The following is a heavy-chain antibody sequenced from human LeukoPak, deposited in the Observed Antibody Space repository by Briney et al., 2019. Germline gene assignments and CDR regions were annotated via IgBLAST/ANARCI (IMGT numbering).Heavy chain of an antibody. CDR1: GGSISSGSYY. CDR3: ARRGYDSSGYGAFDI. D-gene: IGHD3-22*01. CDR2: IYTSGST. J-gene: IGHJ3*02. Sequence: SETLSLTCTVSGGSISSGSYYWSWIRQPAGKGLEWIGRIYTSGSTNYNPSLKSRVTISVDTSKNQFSLKLSSVTAADTAVYYCARRGYDSSGYGAFDIWGQGTMVTVSS. V-gene: IGHV4-61*02.